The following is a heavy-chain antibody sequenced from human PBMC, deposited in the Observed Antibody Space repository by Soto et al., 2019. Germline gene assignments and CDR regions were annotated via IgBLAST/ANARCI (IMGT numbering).Heavy chain of an antibody. CDR1: GGSISSYY. Sequence: SETLSLTCTVSGGSISSYYWSWIRQPPGKGLEWIGYIYYSGSTNYNPSLKSRVTISVDTSKNQFSLKLSSVTAADTAVYYCARSHLAIFGVVLNDYYYMDVWGKGTMVTVSS. CDR2: IYYSGST. CDR3: ARSHLAIFGVVLNDYYYMDV. V-gene: IGHV4-59*08. J-gene: IGHJ6*03. D-gene: IGHD3-3*01.